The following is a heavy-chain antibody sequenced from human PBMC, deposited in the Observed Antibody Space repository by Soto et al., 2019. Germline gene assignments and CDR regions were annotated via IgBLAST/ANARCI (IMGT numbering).Heavy chain of an antibody. CDR1: GFTFSTYG. Sequence: QVQLVESGGGVVQPGTSLRLSCAASGFTFSTYGMHWVRQTPGKGLEWVAIIWYEGLNIYYADSVKGRFTISRDDSKNTVYLEMNSLRPGDTAMYYSVRARPYCGSDFYPWAFAILGHGTVVTVSS. V-gene: IGHV3-33*01. J-gene: IGHJ3*02. CDR3: VRARPYCGSDFYPWAFAI. CDR2: IWYEGLNI. D-gene: IGHD2-21*02.